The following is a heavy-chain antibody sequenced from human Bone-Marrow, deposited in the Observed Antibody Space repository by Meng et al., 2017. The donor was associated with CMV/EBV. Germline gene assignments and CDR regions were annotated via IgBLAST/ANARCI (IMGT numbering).Heavy chain of an antibody. D-gene: IGHD4-17*01. CDR1: GGSISSSSYY. CDR3: ARHAKTASDYGDHFDH. Sequence: GSLRLSCTVSGGSISSSSYYWGWIRQPPGKGLEWIGSIYYSGSTYYNPSLKSRVTISVDTSKNQFSLKLSSVTAADTAVYYCARHAKTASDYGDHFDHWGQGTLVTVSS. J-gene: IGHJ4*02. V-gene: IGHV4-39*01. CDR2: IYYSGST.